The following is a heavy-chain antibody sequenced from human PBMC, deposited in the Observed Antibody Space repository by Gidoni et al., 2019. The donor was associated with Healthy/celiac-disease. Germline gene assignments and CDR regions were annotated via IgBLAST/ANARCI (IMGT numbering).Heavy chain of an antibody. D-gene: IGHD2-15*01. V-gene: IGHV3-72*01. Sequence: EVQLVESGGGLVQPGGSLRLSCAASGFTFSDHYMDWVRQAPGKGLEWVGRTRNKANSYTTEYAASVKGRFTISRDDSKNSLYLQMNSLKTEDTAVYYCARDGVYCSGGSCYSYYYGMDVWGQGTTVTVSS. CDR2: TRNKANSYTT. J-gene: IGHJ6*02. CDR3: ARDGVYCSGGSCYSYYYGMDV. CDR1: GFTFSDHY.